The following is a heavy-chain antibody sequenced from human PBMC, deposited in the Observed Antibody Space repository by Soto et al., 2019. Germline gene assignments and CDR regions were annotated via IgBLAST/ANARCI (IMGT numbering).Heavy chain of an antibody. CDR1: SDSISSSNW. J-gene: IGHJ6*03. CDR2: IYHSGST. Sequence: QVLLQESGPGLVKPSGTLSLTCAVSSDSISSSNWWSWVRQPPGKGLEWIGEIYHSGSTNYNPSLKSRVTILVDKSKNQFSLNLSSVTAADTAVYYCARTTVTTNYYYYYMDVWGKGTTVTVSS. D-gene: IGHD4-17*01. CDR3: ARTTVTTNYYYYYMDV. V-gene: IGHV4-4*02.